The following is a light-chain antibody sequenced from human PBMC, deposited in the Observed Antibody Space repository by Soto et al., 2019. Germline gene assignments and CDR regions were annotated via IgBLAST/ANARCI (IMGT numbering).Light chain of an antibody. CDR3: QRYNNWPLT. Sequence: EIIMTPSPATLSVSPGAGVTLSCRASQGIVDTLAWYQHKPGQTPRLLIYDTSARATGVPARFSGSRSGTEFTLTINSLQSEDFAVYCQRYNNWPLTFGGGTKV. CDR1: QGIVDT. J-gene: IGKJ4*01. V-gene: IGKV3-15*01. CDR2: DTS.